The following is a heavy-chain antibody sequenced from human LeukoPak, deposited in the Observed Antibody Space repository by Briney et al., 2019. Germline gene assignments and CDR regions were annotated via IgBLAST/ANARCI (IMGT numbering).Heavy chain of an antibody. Sequence: PGGSLRLSCAASGFAASGFTFSTFGMHWVRQAPGEGLEWVAFVRYDGTNKYYADSVKGRFTISRDDSKNTLYLQMNSLRAEDTAVYYCAKDRGGIVATIEQGVLFDYWGQGTLVTVSS. V-gene: IGHV3-30*02. CDR1: GFTFSTFG. CDR2: VRYDGTNK. D-gene: IGHD5-12*01. CDR3: AKDRGGIVATIEQGVLFDY. J-gene: IGHJ4*02.